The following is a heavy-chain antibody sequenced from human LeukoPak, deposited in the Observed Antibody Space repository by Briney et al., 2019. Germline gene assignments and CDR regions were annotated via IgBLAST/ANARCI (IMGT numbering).Heavy chain of an antibody. CDR1: GYTFSNYG. CDR2: ISANNGNT. J-gene: IGHJ4*02. D-gene: IGHD6-19*01. CDR3: ARVTPFSSGWYY. Sequence: GASVKVSCKASGYTFSNYGISWVRQAPGQGLEWMGWISANNGNTNYAQKLQGRVTMTTDTSTSTAYMELRSMRSDDTAVNYCARVTPFSSGWYYWGQGTLVTVSS. V-gene: IGHV1-18*01.